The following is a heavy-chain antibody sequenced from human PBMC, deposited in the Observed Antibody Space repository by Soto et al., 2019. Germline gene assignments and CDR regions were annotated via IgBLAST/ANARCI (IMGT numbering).Heavy chain of an antibody. J-gene: IGHJ4*02. CDR1: GGSISSGGYS. Sequence: SETLSLTCAVSGGSISSGGYSWSWIRQPPGKGLEWIGYIYHSGSTYYNPSLKSRVTISVDTSKNQFSLKLSSVTAADTAVYYCARAVGRHFDWLLLSRPFDYWGQGTLVTVS. CDR3: ARAVGRHFDWLLLSRPFDY. D-gene: IGHD3-9*01. V-gene: IGHV4-30-2*01. CDR2: IYHSGST.